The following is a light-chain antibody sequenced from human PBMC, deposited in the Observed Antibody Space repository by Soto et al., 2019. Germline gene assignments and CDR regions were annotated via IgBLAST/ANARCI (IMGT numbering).Light chain of an antibody. CDR2: DVS. Sequence: QSALTQPRSVSGSPGQSVTISCTGTSSDVGGYNYVSWYQQHPGKAPKVIIYDVSKRPSRVSDRFSASKSGNTASLTISGLQAEDEADYYCCSHAGSYTYAFGTGTKVTVL. V-gene: IGLV2-11*01. J-gene: IGLJ1*01. CDR1: SSDVGGYNY. CDR3: CSHAGSYTYA.